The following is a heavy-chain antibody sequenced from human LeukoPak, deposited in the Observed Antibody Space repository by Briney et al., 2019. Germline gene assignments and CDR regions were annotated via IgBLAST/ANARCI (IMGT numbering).Heavy chain of an antibody. CDR1: GFTFSSYA. V-gene: IGHV3-23*01. CDR2: ISGSGGST. Sequence: GGSLRLSCAASGFTFSSYAMSWVRQAPGKGLEWVSAISGSGGSTYYADSVKGRFTISRDNSKNTLYLQMNSLRAEDTAVYYCAKTYYDFWSGQYNWFDPWGQGTLVTVSS. CDR3: AKTYYDFWSGQYNWFDP. J-gene: IGHJ5*02. D-gene: IGHD3-3*01.